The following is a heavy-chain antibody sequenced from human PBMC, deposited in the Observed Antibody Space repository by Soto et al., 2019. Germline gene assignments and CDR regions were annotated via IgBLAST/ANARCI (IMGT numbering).Heavy chain of an antibody. Sequence: ASVKVSCKASGYTFTGYYMHWVRQAPGQGLGWMGWINPNSGGTNYAQKFQGWVTMTRDTSISTAYMELSRLRSDDTAVYYCARGYYYDSSGYYYFDYWGQGTLVTVSS. D-gene: IGHD3-22*01. J-gene: IGHJ4*02. CDR1: GYTFTGYY. V-gene: IGHV1-2*04. CDR2: INPNSGGT. CDR3: ARGYYYDSSGYYYFDY.